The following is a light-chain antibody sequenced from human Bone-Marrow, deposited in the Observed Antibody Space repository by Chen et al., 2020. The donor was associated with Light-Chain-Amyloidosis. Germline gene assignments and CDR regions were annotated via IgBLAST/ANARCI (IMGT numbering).Light chain of an antibody. CDR3: SSYTITNTLV. J-gene: IGLJ1*01. Sequence: QSALTQPASVSGSPGQSITISCPGTSSDVGGDNHVSWYQQHPDKAPKLMIYEVTNRPSWVPDRFSGSKSDNTASLTIFGLQTEDEADYFCSSYTITNTLVFGSGTRVTVL. V-gene: IGLV2-14*01. CDR1: SSDVGGDNH. CDR2: EVT.